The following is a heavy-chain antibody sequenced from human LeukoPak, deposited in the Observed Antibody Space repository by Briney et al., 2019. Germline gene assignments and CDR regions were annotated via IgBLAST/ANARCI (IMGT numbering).Heavy chain of an antibody. CDR1: GGTFSSYA. J-gene: IGHJ4*02. CDR3: ASSGWYSLYYFDY. Sequence: ASVKVSCKASGGTFSSYAISWVRQAPGQGLEWMGGIIPIFGTANYAQKFQGRVTMTEDTSTDTAYMELSSLRSEDTAVYYCASSGWYSLYYFDYWGQGTLVTVSS. D-gene: IGHD6-19*01. CDR2: IIPIFGTA. V-gene: IGHV1-69*06.